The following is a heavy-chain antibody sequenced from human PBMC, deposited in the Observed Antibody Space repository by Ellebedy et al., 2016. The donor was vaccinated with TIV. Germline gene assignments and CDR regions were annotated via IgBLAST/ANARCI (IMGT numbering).Heavy chain of an antibody. J-gene: IGHJ5*02. CDR1: GFTFSSYW. CDR2: ITEDGSEK. Sequence: GESLKISCAASGFTFSSYWMSWVRPAPGKGLEWVANITEDGSEKYYVDSVKGRFTISRDNAKNSLYLQMNSLRAEDTAVYYCARVPWGSGAVNWFDPWGQGTLVTVSS. CDR3: ARVPWGSGAVNWFDP. V-gene: IGHV3-7*01. D-gene: IGHD3-10*01.